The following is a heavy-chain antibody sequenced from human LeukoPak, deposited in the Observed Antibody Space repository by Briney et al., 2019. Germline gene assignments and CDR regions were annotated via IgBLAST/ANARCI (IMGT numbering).Heavy chain of an antibody. CDR1: GGSMSSGGYS. CDR2: IYHSGTT. Sequence: PSETLSLTCAVSGGSMSSGGYSWSWIRQPPGKGLEFIGYIYHSGTTYYNPSLKSRVTMSVDRTKNQLSLKLSSVTAADTAVYYCARSFLEVGATIWFDPWGQGTLVTVSS. V-gene: IGHV4-30-2*01. CDR3: ARSFLEVGATIWFDP. J-gene: IGHJ5*02. D-gene: IGHD1-26*01.